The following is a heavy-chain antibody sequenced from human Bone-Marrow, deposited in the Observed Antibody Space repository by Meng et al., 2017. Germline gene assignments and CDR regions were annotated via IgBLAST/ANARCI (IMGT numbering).Heavy chain of an antibody. J-gene: IGHJ4*02. CDR2: IIPIFGTA. CDR3: ARDTPLGSTMGY. D-gene: IGHD3-10*01. V-gene: IGHV1-69*05. Sequence: SVKVSCKASGGTFSSYAISWVRQAPGQGLEWMGGIIPIFGTANYAQKFQGRVTITTDESTSTAYMELSSLRSEDTAVYYCARDTPLGSTMGYWGQGTLVTVAS. CDR1: GGTFSSYA.